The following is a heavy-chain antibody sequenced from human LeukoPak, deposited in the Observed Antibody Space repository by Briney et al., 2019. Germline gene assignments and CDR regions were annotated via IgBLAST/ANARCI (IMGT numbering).Heavy chain of an antibody. D-gene: IGHD5-12*01. J-gene: IGHJ4*02. CDR3: GRGAFPGGYDY. Sequence: GGSLRVSCAASEFTFSTYWMTWVRQAPGKGLEWVAHIKKDGSEKYYVDSVKGRFTISRDNAKNSVYLQMNSLRAEDTAVYYCGRGAFPGGYDYWGQGTLVAVSS. CDR2: IKKDGSEK. CDR1: EFTFSTYW. V-gene: IGHV3-7*03.